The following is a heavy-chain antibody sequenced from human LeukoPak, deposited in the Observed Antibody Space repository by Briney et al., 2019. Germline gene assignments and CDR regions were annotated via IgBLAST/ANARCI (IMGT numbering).Heavy chain of an antibody. V-gene: IGHV4-59*08. J-gene: IGHJ4*02. D-gene: IGHD3-22*01. Sequence: SETLSLTCTVSGGSISSYYWSWIRQPPGKGLEWIGYIYYSGSTNYNPSLKSRVTISVDTSKNQFSLKLSSVTAADTAVYYCATSPYYDSSGYDAGYWGQGTLVTVSS. CDR2: IYYSGST. CDR3: ATSPYYDSSGYDAGY. CDR1: GGSISSYY.